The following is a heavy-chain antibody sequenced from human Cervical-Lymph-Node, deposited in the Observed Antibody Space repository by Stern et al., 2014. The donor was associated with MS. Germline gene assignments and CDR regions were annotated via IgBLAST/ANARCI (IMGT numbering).Heavy chain of an antibody. D-gene: IGHD4-23*01. CDR2: IWYDGSNK. CDR3: ARGTLVTDYFDY. J-gene: IGHJ4*02. Sequence: QVQLVQSGGGVVQPGKSLRLSCAASGFTFNSHGMHWVRQAPGKGLEWVAVIWYDGSNKYYADSVKGRFTISRDNSKNTLYLQMNSLRAEDTAVYYCARGTLVTDYFDYWGQGTLVTVSS. V-gene: IGHV3-33*01. CDR1: GFTFNSHG.